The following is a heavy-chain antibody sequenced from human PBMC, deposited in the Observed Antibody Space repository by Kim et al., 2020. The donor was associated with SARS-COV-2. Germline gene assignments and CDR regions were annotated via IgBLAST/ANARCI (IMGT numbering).Heavy chain of an antibody. CDR3: AKDLSGYQNFFDP. CDR1: GFTFSNYG. Sequence: GGSLRLSCAASGFTFSNYGMHWVRQAPGKGLEWVAVISYDGSNKYYADSVKGRFTISRDNSKNTLFLQMNSLRAEDTAMFYCAKDLSGYQNFFDPWGQGT. J-gene: IGHJ5*02. D-gene: IGHD3-22*01. V-gene: IGHV3-30*18. CDR2: ISYDGSNK.